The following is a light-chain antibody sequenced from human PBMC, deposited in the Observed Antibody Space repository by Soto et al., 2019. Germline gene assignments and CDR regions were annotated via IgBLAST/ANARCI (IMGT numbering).Light chain of an antibody. CDR1: SSDVGSYNL. CDR2: DVT. Sequence: QSVLTQPAAVSGSPGQSITISCTGTSSDVGSYNLVSWYQQHPGKAPKLMIYDVTNRPSGVSNHFSGSKSGNTASLTISGLQAEDEADYYCCAYAGSRNVIFGGGTKLTVL. J-gene: IGLJ2*01. V-gene: IGLV2-23*02. CDR3: CAYAGSRNVI.